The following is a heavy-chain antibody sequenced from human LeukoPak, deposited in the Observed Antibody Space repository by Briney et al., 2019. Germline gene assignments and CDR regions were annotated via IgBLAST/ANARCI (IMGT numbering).Heavy chain of an antibody. Sequence: GGSLRLSCAASGFTFSSYSMNWVRQAPGRGLEWVSYISSSSNSIYYADSVKGRFTISRDNTKNSLYLQMSSLRAEDTAVYYCARERNQAFDIWGQGTMVTVSS. CDR1: GFTFSSYS. D-gene: IGHD1-14*01. J-gene: IGHJ3*02. CDR3: ARERNQAFDI. V-gene: IGHV3-48*04. CDR2: ISSSSNSI.